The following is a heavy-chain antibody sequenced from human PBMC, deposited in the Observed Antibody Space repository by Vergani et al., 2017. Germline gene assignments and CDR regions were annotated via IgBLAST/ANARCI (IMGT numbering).Heavy chain of an antibody. J-gene: IGHJ3*02. CDR2: IYYSGST. CDR1: GGSISSYY. V-gene: IGHV4-59*08. CDR3: ARHVTRINPGAFDI. D-gene: IGHD3-10*01. Sequence: QVQLQESGPGLVKPSETLYLTCTVSGGSISSYYWSWIRQPPGKGLEWIGYIYYSGSTNYNPSLKSQVTISVDTSKNQFSLKLSSVTAADTAVYYCARHVTRINPGAFDIWGQGTMVTVSS.